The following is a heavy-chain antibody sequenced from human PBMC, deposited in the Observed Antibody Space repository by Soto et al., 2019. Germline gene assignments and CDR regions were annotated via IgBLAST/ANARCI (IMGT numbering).Heavy chain of an antibody. CDR3: AKGGQLGGMYF. D-gene: IGHD6-13*01. CDR1: GFTFSSYA. V-gene: IGHV3-23*01. Sequence: PGGSLRLSCAASGFTFSSYAMSWVRQAPGKGLEWVSGISGSGGSTYYADSVKGRFTISRDNSKNTLYLQMNSLRAGDTAVYYCAKGGQLGGMYFWGQGTLVTVSS. J-gene: IGHJ4*02. CDR2: ISGSGGST.